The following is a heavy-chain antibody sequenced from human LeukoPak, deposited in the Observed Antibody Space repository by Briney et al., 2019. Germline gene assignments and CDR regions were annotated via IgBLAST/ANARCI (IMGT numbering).Heavy chain of an antibody. J-gene: IGHJ4*02. D-gene: IGHD6-13*01. Sequence: GRSLRLSCAASGFTFSSYAMHWVRQAPGKGPEWVAVISYDGSNKYYAGSVKGRFTISRDNSKNTLYLQMNSLRAEDTAVYYCARDPSEAAAFDYWGQGTLVTVSS. V-gene: IGHV3-30*04. CDR3: ARDPSEAAAFDY. CDR2: ISYDGSNK. CDR1: GFTFSSYA.